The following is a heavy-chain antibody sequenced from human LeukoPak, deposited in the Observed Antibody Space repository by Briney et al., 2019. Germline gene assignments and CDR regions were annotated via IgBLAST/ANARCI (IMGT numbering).Heavy chain of an antibody. J-gene: IGHJ6*02. V-gene: IGHV5-10-1*01. D-gene: IGHD1-14*01. CDR3: ARSDRILDV. CDR1: GYSFTSYW. Sequence: GESLKISFKGSGYSFTSYWITWVRQMPGKGLECMGQIDPSDSYTNYRPSFQGHVTISADKSINTAYLQWSSLKASGTAIYYCARSDRILDVWGQGTTVTVSS. CDR2: IDPSDSYT.